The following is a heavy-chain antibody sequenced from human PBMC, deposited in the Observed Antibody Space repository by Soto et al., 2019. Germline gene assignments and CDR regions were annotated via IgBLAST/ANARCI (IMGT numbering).Heavy chain of an antibody. CDR3: ARALGYSGYAGMDV. CDR1: GYTFTIYG. V-gene: IGHV1-18*01. D-gene: IGHD5-12*01. CDR2: ISPDNGNT. Sequence: QVQLVQSGGEVKKPGASVKVSCKASGYTFTIYGINWVRQAPGQGLEWMGWISPDNGNTNYAQKLQGRVTMTTDTTTSTVYMELRSLRADDTAVDYCARALGYSGYAGMDVWGQGTTVTVSS. J-gene: IGHJ6*02.